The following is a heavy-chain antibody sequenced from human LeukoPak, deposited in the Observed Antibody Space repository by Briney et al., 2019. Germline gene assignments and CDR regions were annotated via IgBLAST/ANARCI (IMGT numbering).Heavy chain of an antibody. J-gene: IGHJ4*02. CDR1: GGSISTYY. V-gene: IGHV4-59*12. D-gene: IGHD2-2*01. Sequence: SETLSLTCTVSGGSISTYYWSWIRQPPGKGLEWIGYIYSSGSTNYNPSLKSRVTISVDTSKNQFSLKLSSVTAADTAVYYCASTERCSTTCPLDYWGQGTLVTVS. CDR2: IYSSGST. CDR3: ASTERCSTTCPLDY.